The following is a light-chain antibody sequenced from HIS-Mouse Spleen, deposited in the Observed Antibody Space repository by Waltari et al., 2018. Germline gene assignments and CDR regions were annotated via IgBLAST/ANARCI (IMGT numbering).Light chain of an antibody. CDR2: EDS. CDR3: YSTDSSGNHRV. V-gene: IGLV3-10*01. J-gene: IGLJ2*01. Sequence: SSELTQPPSVSVSPGQPARITCSGDALPTKYAYWYHQKSGQDPVLVIYEDSKRPSGIPERFSGSSSGTMATLTISGAQVEDEADYYCYSTDSSGNHRVFGGGTKLTVL. CDR1: ALPTKY.